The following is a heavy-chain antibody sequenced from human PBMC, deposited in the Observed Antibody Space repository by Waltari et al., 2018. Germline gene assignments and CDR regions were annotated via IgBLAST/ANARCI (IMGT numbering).Heavy chain of an antibody. CDR2: IRSKTDGGTT. CDR1: GFPVSSAW. Sequence: EVQLVESGGGLAKPGESLRLSCAASGFPVSSAWRHWGRQAPGKGLEWVGRIRSKTDGGTTDYAAPVRGRFTISRDDSKNTLSLQMDSLKAEDTAVYYCAYRYSDNGKWGQGTLVTVSS. V-gene: IGHV3-15*01. D-gene: IGHD5-12*01. J-gene: IGHJ4*02. CDR3: AYRYSDNGK.